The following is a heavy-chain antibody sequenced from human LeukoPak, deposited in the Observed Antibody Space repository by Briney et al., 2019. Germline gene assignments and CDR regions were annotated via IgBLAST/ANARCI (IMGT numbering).Heavy chain of an antibody. CDR2: ISYDGSNK. V-gene: IGHV3-30*04. CDR3: ARDLFRSFVGATTVAFDY. J-gene: IGHJ4*02. Sequence: RPGGSLRLSCAASGFTFSSYAIHWVRQAPGKGLEWVAVISYDGSNKYYADSVKGRSTISRDNSKNTLYLQMNSLRTEDTAVYYCARDLFRSFVGATTVAFDYWGQGTLVTVSS. CDR1: GFTFSSYA. D-gene: IGHD1-26*01.